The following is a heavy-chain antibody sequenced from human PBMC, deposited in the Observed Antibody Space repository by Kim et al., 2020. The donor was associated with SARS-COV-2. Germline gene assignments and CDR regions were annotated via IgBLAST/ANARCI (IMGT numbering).Heavy chain of an antibody. CDR3: ARELRDCGGDCPDAFDI. Sequence: SETLSLTCTVSGYSISSGYYWGWIRQPPGKGLEWIGSIYHSGSTYYNPSLKSRVSISVDTSKNQFSLKLSSVTAADTAVYYCARELRDCGGDCPDAFDIWGQGTMVTVSS. CDR2: IYHSGST. CDR1: GYSISSGYY. V-gene: IGHV4-38-2*02. J-gene: IGHJ3*02. D-gene: IGHD2-21*02.